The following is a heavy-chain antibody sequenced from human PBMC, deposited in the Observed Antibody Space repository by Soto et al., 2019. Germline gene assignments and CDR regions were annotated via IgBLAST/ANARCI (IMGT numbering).Heavy chain of an antibody. J-gene: IGHJ6*03. CDR3: AKENYYYSYMDV. V-gene: IGHV3-9*01. CDR2: ISWNSGSI. CDR1: GFTFDDYA. Sequence: EVQLVESGGGLVQPGRSLRLSCAASGFTFDDYAMHWVRQAPGKGLEWVSGISWNSGSIGYADSVKGRFTISRDNAKNSLYLQMNSLRAEDTALYYCAKENYYYSYMDVWGKGTTVTVSS.